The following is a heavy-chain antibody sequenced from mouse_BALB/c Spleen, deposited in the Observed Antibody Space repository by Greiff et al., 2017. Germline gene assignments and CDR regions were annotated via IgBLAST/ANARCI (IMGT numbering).Heavy chain of an antibody. V-gene: IGHV1-69*02. CDR2: IDPSDSYT. J-gene: IGHJ4*01. D-gene: IGHD2-10*02. Sequence: QVQLQQPGAELVKPGASVKLSCKASGYTFTSYWMHWVKQRPGQGLEWIGEIDPSDSYTNYNQKFKGKATLTVDKSSSTAYMQLSSLTSEDSAVYYCARFTVWDAMDYWGQGTSVTVSS. CDR1: GYTFTSYW. CDR3: ARFTVWDAMDY.